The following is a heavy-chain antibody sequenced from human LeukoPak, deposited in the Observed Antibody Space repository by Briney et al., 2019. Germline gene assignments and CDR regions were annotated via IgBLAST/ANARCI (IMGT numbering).Heavy chain of an antibody. J-gene: IGHJ3*02. CDR1: GGSISSYY. CDR2: IYYSGST. Sequence: SETLSLTCTVSGGSISSYYWSWIRQPPGKGLEWIGYIYYSGSTNYNPSLKSRVTISVDTSKNQFSLKLSSVTAADTAVYYCARHKNLYYYDSSGYYYAGAFDIWGQGTVVTVSS. D-gene: IGHD3-22*01. V-gene: IGHV4-59*08. CDR3: ARHKNLYYYDSSGYYYAGAFDI.